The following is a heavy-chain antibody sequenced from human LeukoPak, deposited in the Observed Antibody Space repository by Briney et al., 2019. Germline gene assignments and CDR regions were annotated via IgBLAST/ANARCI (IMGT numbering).Heavy chain of an antibody. D-gene: IGHD2-15*01. V-gene: IGHV4-31*03. CDR1: GGSISSGGYY. J-gene: IGHJ5*02. Sequence: SQTLSLTCTVSGGSISSGGYYWGWLRQHPGKGLEWDGYIYYSGSNYYNPSLKSRVTISVDTSKNQFSLKLSSVTAADTAVYYCARDSRWWFDPWGQGTLVTVSS. CDR3: ARDSRWWFDP. CDR2: IYYSGSN.